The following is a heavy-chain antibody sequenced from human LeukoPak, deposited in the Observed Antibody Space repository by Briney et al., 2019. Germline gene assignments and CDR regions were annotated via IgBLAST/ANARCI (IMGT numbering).Heavy chain of an antibody. CDR2: ISYDGSNK. J-gene: IGHJ4*02. D-gene: IGHD6-19*01. Sequence: GGSLRLSCAASGFTFSSYGMHWVRQAPGKGLEWVAVISYDGSNKYYADSVKGRFTISRDNSKNTLYLQMNSLRAEDTAVYYCAKDLMAVAGTRPGTYFDYWGQGTLVTVSS. V-gene: IGHV3-30*18. CDR1: GFTFSSYG. CDR3: AKDLMAVAGTRPGTYFDY.